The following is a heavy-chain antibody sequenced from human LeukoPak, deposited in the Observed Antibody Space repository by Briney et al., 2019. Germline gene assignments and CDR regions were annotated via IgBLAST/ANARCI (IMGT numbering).Heavy chain of an antibody. D-gene: IGHD6-13*01. CDR1: GFTFSSYA. CDR3: AKDISIAAAGPIDY. Sequence: GGSLRLSCAASGFTFSSYAMHWVRQAPGKGLEWVSGISWNSGSIGYADSVKGRFTISRDNAKNSLYLQMNSLRAEDTALYYCAKDISIAAAGPIDYWGQGTLVTVSS. V-gene: IGHV3-9*01. J-gene: IGHJ4*02. CDR2: ISWNSGSI.